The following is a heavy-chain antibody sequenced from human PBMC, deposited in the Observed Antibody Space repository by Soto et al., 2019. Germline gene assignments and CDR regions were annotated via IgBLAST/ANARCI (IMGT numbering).Heavy chain of an antibody. CDR2: IYYSGST. J-gene: IGHJ4*02. CDR1: GGSISSGGYY. Sequence: QVQLQESGPGLVKPSQTLSLTCTVSGGSISSGGYYWSWIRQHLVKGLVWIGFIYYSGSTYYNPSLKIRVTISVDTYKQQFSLKLSYVSAAETAVNYCARGQRLGYDGSRYYSDIGRAYAYWGQGTLVTVSS. D-gene: IGHD3-22*01. CDR3: ARGQRLGYDGSRYYSDIGRAYAY. V-gene: IGHV4-31*03.